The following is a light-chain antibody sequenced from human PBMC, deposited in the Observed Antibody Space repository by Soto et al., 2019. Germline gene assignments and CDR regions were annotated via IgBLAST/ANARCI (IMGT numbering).Light chain of an antibody. CDR3: QQYNNWPPLT. Sequence: EIVMTQSPATLSVSPGERATLSCRASQSVSRNIAWYQQKPGQAPRLLIYGASTRATGIPDRFSGSGSGTEFTLTISSLQSEDFAFYYCQQYNNWPPLTFGQGTKVEIK. J-gene: IGKJ1*01. V-gene: IGKV3-15*01. CDR2: GAS. CDR1: QSVSRN.